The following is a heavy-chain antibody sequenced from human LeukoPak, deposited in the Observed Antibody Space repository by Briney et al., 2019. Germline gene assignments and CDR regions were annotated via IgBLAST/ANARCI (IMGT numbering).Heavy chain of an antibody. CDR3: ARVTGYMIEDYFDY. J-gene: IGHJ4*02. CDR1: GGSISTSNYY. V-gene: IGHV4-39*07. Sequence: SETLSLTCTVSGGSISTSNYYWGWIRQPPGKGLEWIGNIFYSGSTYYSPSLKSRVTISVDTSKNQFSLKLSSVTAADTAVYYCARVTGYMIEDYFDYWGQGILVAVSS. D-gene: IGHD3-9*01. CDR2: IFYSGST.